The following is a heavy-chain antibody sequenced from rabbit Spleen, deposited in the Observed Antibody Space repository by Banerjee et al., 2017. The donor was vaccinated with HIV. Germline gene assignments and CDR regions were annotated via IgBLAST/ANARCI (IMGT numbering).Heavy chain of an antibody. J-gene: IGHJ3*01. V-gene: IGHV1S40*01. CDR2: IDSSSVNR. CDR1: GIDFSSWYY. Sequence: EESGGGLVKPGGTLTLTCKVSGIDFSSWYYMRWVRQAPGKGLELIECIDSSSVNRAASTWAKGQFTTAKTTSTPVPLQMTSLTAADPAPYFCSRGVVGKGNYIPDITLWGQGPLVPVS. D-gene: IGHD5-1*01. CDR3: SRGVVGKGNYIPDITL.